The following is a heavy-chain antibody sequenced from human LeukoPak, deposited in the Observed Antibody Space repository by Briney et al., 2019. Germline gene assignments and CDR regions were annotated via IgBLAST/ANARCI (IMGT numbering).Heavy chain of an antibody. Sequence: SSETLSLTCAVSGGSISSGGYSWGWIRQPPGKGLEWIGYIYHSGSTYYNPSLKSRVTISVDRSKNQFSLKLSPVTAADTAVYYCARGANYDILTGYPTVWFDPWGQGTLVTVSS. CDR1: GGSISSGGYS. V-gene: IGHV4-30-2*01. CDR3: ARGANYDILTGYPTVWFDP. D-gene: IGHD3-9*01. J-gene: IGHJ5*02. CDR2: IYHSGST.